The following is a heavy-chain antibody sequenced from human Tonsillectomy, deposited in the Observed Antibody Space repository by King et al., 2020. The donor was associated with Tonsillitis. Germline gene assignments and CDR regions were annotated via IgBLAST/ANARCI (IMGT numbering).Heavy chain of an antibody. J-gene: IGHJ4*02. Sequence: XQLVESGGGLVQPGGSLRLSCAASGFTFSSYAMSWVRQAPGKGLEWVSAISGSGGSTYYADSVXGRFTIXRDNSKNKLYLQMNSLRAEDTAVYYCANSRXKXSGYXLQDXWGQXXXVTVSS. CDR3: ANSRXKXSGYXLQDX. CDR2: ISGSGGST. CDR1: GFTFSSYA. D-gene: IGHD5-12*01. V-gene: IGHV3-23*04.